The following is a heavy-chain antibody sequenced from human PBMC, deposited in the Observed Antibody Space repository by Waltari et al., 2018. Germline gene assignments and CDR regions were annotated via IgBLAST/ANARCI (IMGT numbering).Heavy chain of an antibody. J-gene: IGHJ4*02. Sequence: QVQLQESGPGLVKPSQTLSLTCTVSGGSISSGSYYWRWIRQPAGKGLEWIGYIYTSGSTNYNPSLKSRVTISVDTSKNQFSLKLSSVTAADTAVYYCARTFWGGGYFDYWGQGTLVTVSS. V-gene: IGHV4-61*09. CDR3: ARTFWGGGYFDY. D-gene: IGHD3-16*01. CDR1: GGSISSGSYY. CDR2: IYTSGST.